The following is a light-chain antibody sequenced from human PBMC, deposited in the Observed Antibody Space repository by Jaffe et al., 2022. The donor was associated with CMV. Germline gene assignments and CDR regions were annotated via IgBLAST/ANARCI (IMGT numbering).Light chain of an antibody. CDR1: NSNIGAGYD. CDR2: GNT. CDR3: QSFDSSLSAL. V-gene: IGLV1-40*01. J-gene: IGLJ2*01. Sequence: QSVLTQPSSVSGAPGQRVTISCTGSNSNIGAGYDVHWYQQLPGTAPKLLIYGNTNRPSGVPDRFSASKSGASASLHITGLQAEDEADYYCQSFDSSLSALFGGGTRLTVL.